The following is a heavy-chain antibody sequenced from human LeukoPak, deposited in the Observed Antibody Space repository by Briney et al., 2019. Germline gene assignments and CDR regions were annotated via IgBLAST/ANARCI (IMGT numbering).Heavy chain of an antibody. V-gene: IGHV3-33*01. J-gene: IGHJ6*02. D-gene: IGHD5-12*01. CDR2: IWYDGSNK. Sequence: PGGSLRLSCAASGFTFSSYGMHWVRQAPGKGLEWVAVIWYDGSNKYYADSVKGRFTISRDNSKNTLYLQMNSLRAEDTAVYYCASGYSGYDLPQDYYYGMDVWGQGTTVTVSS. CDR1: GFTFSSYG. CDR3: ASGYSGYDLPQDYYYGMDV.